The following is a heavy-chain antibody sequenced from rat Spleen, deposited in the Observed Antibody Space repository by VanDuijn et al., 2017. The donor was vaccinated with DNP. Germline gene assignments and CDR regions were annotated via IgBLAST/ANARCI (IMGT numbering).Heavy chain of an antibody. CDR1: GFTFSDYN. J-gene: IGHJ2*01. CDR3: ASRPPPTRGPFDY. D-gene: IGHD1-4*01. CDR2: ISYDDNSA. V-gene: IGHV5-7*01. Sequence: EVQLVESGGGPVQPGRSLKLSCLASGFTFSDYNMAWVRQAPKKGLEWVATISYDDNSAYYRDSVKGRFTISRDNAKNTLYLQMDSLRSEDTATYYCASRPPPTRGPFDYWGQGVTVTVSS.